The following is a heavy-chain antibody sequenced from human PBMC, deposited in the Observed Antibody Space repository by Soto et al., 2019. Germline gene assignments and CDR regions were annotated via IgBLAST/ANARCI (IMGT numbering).Heavy chain of an antibody. CDR3: ARDASGPFDS. CDR2: IHSDGST. J-gene: IGHJ4*02. D-gene: IGHD6-19*01. V-gene: IGHV3-53*01. Sequence: XGSLRLSCSVSGFTVSDGMSWVRQAPGKVLECVSFIHSDGSTHYTDSVRGRFTISRDNSKNTLYLQMDRLRVDDTAVYFCARDASGPFDSWGQGTLVTVSS. CDR1: GFTVSDG.